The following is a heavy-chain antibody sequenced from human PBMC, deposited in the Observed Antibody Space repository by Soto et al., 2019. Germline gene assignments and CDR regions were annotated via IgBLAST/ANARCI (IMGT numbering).Heavy chain of an antibody. J-gene: IGHJ4*02. V-gene: IGHV4-59*01. CDR3: ARGGRIKTDY. D-gene: IGHD3-10*01. CDR2: IYYSGST. Sequence: SETLSLTCTVSGGSISSYYWSWIRQPPGKGLEWIGYIYYSGSTNYNPSLKSRVTISVDTSKNQFSLKLSSVTAADTAVYYCARGGRIKTDYWGQGTLVTVSS. CDR1: GGSISSYY.